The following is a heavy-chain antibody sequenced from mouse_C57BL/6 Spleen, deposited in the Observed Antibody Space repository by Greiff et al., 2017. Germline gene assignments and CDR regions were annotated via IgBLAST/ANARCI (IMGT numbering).Heavy chain of an antibody. Sequence: VQLQQSGPELVKPGASVKISCKASGYAFSSSWMNWVKQRPGKGLEWIGRIYPGDGDTNYNGKFKGKATLTADKSSSTAYMQLSSLTSEDSAVYFCARSNYYGSRFDYWGQGTTLTVSS. J-gene: IGHJ2*01. V-gene: IGHV1-82*01. CDR3: ARSNYYGSRFDY. CDR1: GYAFSSSW. CDR2: IYPGDGDT. D-gene: IGHD1-1*01.